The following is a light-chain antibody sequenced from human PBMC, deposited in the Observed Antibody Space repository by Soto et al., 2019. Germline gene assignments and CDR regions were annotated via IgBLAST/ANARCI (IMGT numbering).Light chain of an antibody. J-gene: IGLJ2*01. V-gene: IGLV2-8*01. CDR3: SSYAGSKNVV. CDR1: SSDVGGYNY. Sequence: QSVLTQPPSASGSPGQSVTISCTGTSSDVGGYNYVYWYQQHPGKAPKLMIYEVNKRPSGVPDRFSGSKSGNTASLTISGLQTEDEADYYCSSYAGSKNVVFGGGTKLTVL. CDR2: EVN.